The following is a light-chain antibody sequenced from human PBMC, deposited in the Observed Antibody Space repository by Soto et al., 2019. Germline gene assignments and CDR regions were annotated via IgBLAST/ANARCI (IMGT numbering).Light chain of an antibody. Sequence: QSVLTQPPSASGTPGQRVTISCSGSSSNIGRNTVNWYQQLPGTAPKRLIYSNSQRPSGVPDRFSGSKSGTSASLAISGLQSEDEADYYCSSYRKSNTLVFGTGTKLTVL. CDR1: SSNIGRNT. CDR2: SNS. V-gene: IGLV1-44*01. CDR3: SSYRKSNTLV. J-gene: IGLJ1*01.